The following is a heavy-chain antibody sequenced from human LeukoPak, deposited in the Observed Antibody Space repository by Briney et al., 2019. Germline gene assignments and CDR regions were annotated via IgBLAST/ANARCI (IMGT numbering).Heavy chain of an antibody. CDR1: GLTGSHNR. CDR2: IHTSGDT. J-gene: IGHJ5*02. Sequence: GGSLRLSCAASGLTGSHNRVSWVRQAPGKGLEWVSAIHTSGDTCYADSVKGRFTISRDTSKNTLYLQINSLRVEDTAVYYCIVFGDSNHWGQGTLVTVSS. CDR3: IVFGDSNH. V-gene: IGHV3-53*01. D-gene: IGHD4-17*01.